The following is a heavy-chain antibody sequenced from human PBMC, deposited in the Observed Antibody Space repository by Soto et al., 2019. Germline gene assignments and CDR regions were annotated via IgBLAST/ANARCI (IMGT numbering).Heavy chain of an antibody. Sequence: SETLSLTCAVSGYSISSGYYWGWIRQPPGEGLEWIGSIYHSGSTYYNPSLKSRVTISVDTSKNQFSLKLSSVTAADTAVYYCGGKNYDSSGYFDYWGQGTLVTVSS. CDR1: GYSISSGYY. J-gene: IGHJ4*02. CDR3: GGKNYDSSGYFDY. CDR2: IYHSGST. D-gene: IGHD3-22*01. V-gene: IGHV4-38-2*01.